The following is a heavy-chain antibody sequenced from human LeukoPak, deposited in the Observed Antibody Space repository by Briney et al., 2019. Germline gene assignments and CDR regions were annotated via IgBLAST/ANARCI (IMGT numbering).Heavy chain of an antibody. D-gene: IGHD6-19*01. V-gene: IGHV4-39*07. J-gene: IGHJ4*02. CDR3: ARDKEVIAVAGMFDY. CDR1: GGSISGSSYY. CDR2: IYYSGST. Sequence: SETLSLTCTVSGGSISGSSYYWGWIRQPPGKGLEWIGSIYYSGSTYYNPSLKSRVTISVDTSKNQFSLKLSSVTAADTAVYYCARDKEVIAVAGMFDYWGQGTLVTVSS.